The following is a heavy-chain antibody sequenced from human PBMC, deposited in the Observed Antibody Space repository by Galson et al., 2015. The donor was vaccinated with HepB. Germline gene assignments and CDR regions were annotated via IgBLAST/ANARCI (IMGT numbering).Heavy chain of an antibody. V-gene: IGHV3-66*01. D-gene: IGHD3-16*01. J-gene: IGHJ3*01. Sequence: SLRLSCAASGFSVRSKYMTWIRQAPGKALEWVSLIYSGGTTYYADSVKGRFTISRDSSKNTLDLQMNSLRDDDTAVYYCAGVLMTTLHPPLDVWGPGTMVVVSS. CDR2: IYSGGTT. CDR3: AGVLMTTLHPPLDV. CDR1: GFSVRSKY.